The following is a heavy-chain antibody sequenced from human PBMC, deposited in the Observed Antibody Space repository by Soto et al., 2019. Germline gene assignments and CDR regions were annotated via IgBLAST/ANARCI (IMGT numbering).Heavy chain of an antibody. CDR1: CG. J-gene: IGHJ4*02. Sequence: CGMSWVRQAPGRGLEWVANIKEDGSEKYYVDSVRGRFTISRDNAQNSLFLQMSSLRAEETAVYYSARWRGLDYWGQGT. CDR2: IKEDGSEK. CDR3: ARWRGLDY. V-gene: IGHV3-7*01. D-gene: IGHD3-3*01.